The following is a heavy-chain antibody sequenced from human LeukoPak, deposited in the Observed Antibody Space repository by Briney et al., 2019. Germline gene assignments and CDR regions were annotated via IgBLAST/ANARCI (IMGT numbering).Heavy chain of an antibody. J-gene: IGHJ4*02. V-gene: IGHV3-15*04. CDR1: GFTFSNAW. Sequence: GGSLRLSCAASGFTFSNAWMNWVRQAPGKGLEWVGRIESKTDGGTTDYAAPVKGRFTISRDDSKNTVYLQMNSLKTEDTAVYYCATIRFWGQGTLVTVSS. CDR2: IESKTDGGTT. CDR3: ATIRF.